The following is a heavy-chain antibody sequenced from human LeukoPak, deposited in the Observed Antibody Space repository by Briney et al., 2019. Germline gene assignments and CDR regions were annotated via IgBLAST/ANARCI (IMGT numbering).Heavy chain of an antibody. V-gene: IGHV4-30-4*01. Sequence: SETPSLTCTVSGGSISSGDYYWSWIRQPPGKGLEWIGYIYYSGSTYYNPSLKSRVTISVDTSKNQFSLKLSSVTAADTAVYYCARDREVRGVNYYYYGMDVWGQGTTVTVSS. CDR1: GGSISSGDYY. J-gene: IGHJ6*02. D-gene: IGHD3-10*01. CDR3: ARDREVRGVNYYYYGMDV. CDR2: IYYSGST.